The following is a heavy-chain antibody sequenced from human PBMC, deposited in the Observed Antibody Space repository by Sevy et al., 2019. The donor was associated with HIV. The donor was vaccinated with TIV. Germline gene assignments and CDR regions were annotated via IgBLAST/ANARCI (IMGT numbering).Heavy chain of an antibody. V-gene: IGHV4-34*01. CDR1: GGSFSGYY. CDR2: INHSGST. CDR3: ARGLANGSGSYYKPYYFDY. Sequence: SETLSLTCAVYGGSFSGYYWSWIRQPPGKGLEWNGEINHSGSTNYNPSLKSRVTISVDTSKNQFSLKLSSVTAADTAVYYCARGLANGSGSYYKPYYFDYWGQGTLVTVSS. J-gene: IGHJ4*02. D-gene: IGHD3-10*01.